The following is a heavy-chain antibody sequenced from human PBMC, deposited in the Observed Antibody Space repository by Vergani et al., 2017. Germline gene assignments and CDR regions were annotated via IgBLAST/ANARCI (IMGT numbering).Heavy chain of an antibody. CDR2: ISYDGSNK. CDR3: AKSITGIFNVFDP. D-gene: IGHD3-3*02. V-gene: IGHV3-30*18. Sequence: QVQLVESGGGVVQPGRSLRLSCAASGFTFSSYGMHWVRQAPGKGLEWVAVISYDGSNKYYADSVKGRFTISRNNSKNTLYLQMNSLRAEDTAVYYCAKSITGIFNVFDPWGQGTLVTVSS. J-gene: IGHJ5*02. CDR1: GFTFSSYG.